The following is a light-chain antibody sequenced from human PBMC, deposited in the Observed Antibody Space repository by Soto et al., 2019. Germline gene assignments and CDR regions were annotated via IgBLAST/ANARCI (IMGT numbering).Light chain of an antibody. J-gene: IGKJ4*01. V-gene: IGKV1-5*01. CDR2: DAS. CDR1: QSISSW. Sequence: DIQMTQSPSTLSASVGDRGTITCRASQSISSWLAWYQQKLGRAPRLLIYDASSLESGVPSRFSGSGYGTEFTLTISSLQPDDFATYYCQQYNTYSLLTFGGGTKVEIK. CDR3: QQYNTYSLLT.